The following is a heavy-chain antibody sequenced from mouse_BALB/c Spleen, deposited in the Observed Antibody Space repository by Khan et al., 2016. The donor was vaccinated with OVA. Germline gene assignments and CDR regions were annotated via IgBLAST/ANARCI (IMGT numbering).Heavy chain of an antibody. CDR2: IDPLNGDT. CDR3: ISPSWFVY. J-gene: IGHJ3*01. CDR1: GFKINDTY. V-gene: IGHV14-3*02. Sequence: VQLKESGTELVRPGASVKLSCTASGFKINDTYMHWVKQRPEQGLEWIGRIDPLNGDTKNDPKFQGKATITADPSSNTVYLQLSSLTAEATAVYYCISPSWFVYWGQGTLVTVSA.